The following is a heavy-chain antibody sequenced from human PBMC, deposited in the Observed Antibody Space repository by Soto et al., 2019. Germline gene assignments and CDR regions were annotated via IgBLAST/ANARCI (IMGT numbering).Heavy chain of an antibody. CDR1: GFTFNNFA. J-gene: IGHJ4*02. Sequence: PGGSLRLSCAATGFTFNNFAMNWVRQGPGKGLEWVSGISGGGDATRYADSVKGRFTISRDNSRDTLFLQMNSLTADDTAVYYCAKATTNGGWFNPFDSWGQGALVTVSS. CDR2: ISGGGDAT. CDR3: AKATTNGGWFNPFDS. D-gene: IGHD6-19*01. V-gene: IGHV3-23*01.